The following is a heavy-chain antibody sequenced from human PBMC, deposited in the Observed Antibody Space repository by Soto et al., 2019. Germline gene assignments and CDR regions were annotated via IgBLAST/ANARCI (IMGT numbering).Heavy chain of an antibody. V-gene: IGHV4-34*02. CDR2: IHPSGST. J-gene: IGHJ5*02. Sequence: QVQLLQWGAGLLKPSETLCLTCAVYDESLSGYYYTWTRQPPGKGLEWIGEIHPSGSTHYNPSLKTRVTLSQDTSKKQLSLNLISVTAADTAVYYCSRGIDAYKGGRTWGQGTLVTVSS. CDR1: DESLSGYY. D-gene: IGHD1-1*01. CDR3: SRGIDAYKGGRT.